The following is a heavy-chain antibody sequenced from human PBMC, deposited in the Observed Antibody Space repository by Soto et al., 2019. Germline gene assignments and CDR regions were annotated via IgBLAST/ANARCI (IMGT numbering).Heavy chain of an antibody. Sequence: SGTLALTCAVSGCSISMYYRSWIRQPPGKGLEWIGYIYYSGSTNYNPSLKSRVTISVDTSKNQFSLKLSSVTAADTAVYYCARSHSGWYLWGQGTLVTVSS. CDR1: GCSISMYY. CDR2: IYYSGST. D-gene: IGHD6-19*01. V-gene: IGHV4-59*01. J-gene: IGHJ4*02. CDR3: ARSHSGWYL.